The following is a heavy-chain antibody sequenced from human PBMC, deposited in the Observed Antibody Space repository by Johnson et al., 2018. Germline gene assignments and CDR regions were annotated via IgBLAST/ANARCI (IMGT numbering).Heavy chain of an antibody. CDR3: AGDHYVGRPSYYYYGMDV. V-gene: IGHV1-69*04. CDR2: IIPILGIA. D-gene: IGHD3-16*01. J-gene: IGHJ6*02. CDR1: GGTFSSYT. Sequence: QVQLVQSGAEVKKPGSSVKVSCKASGGTFSSYTINWVRQAPGQGLEWMGRIIPILGIANYAQKFQGRVTITAAKSTSTADMELSGLRAEDTAVYSCAGDHYVGRPSYYYYGMDVWGQGTAVTVSS.